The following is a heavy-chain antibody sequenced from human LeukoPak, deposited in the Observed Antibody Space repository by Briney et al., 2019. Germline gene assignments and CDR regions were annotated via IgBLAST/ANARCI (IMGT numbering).Heavy chain of an antibody. CDR3: ARAPHYDILTGYAFDI. CDR1: GGSFSGYY. CDR2: INHSGST. V-gene: IGHV4-34*01. D-gene: IGHD3-9*01. J-gene: IGHJ3*02. Sequence: SETLSLTCAVYGGSFSGYYWSWIRQPPGKGLEWIGEINHSGSTYYNPSLKSRVTISVDTSKNQFSLKLSSVTAADTAVYYCARAPHYDILTGYAFDIWGQGTMVTVSS.